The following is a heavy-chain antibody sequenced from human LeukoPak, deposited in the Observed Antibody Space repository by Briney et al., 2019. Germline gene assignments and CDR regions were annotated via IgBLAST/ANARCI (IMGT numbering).Heavy chain of an antibody. CDR3: ARIRPSDGSAWDTGRGWFDP. J-gene: IGHJ5*02. D-gene: IGHD6-19*01. CDR1: GLPFSNYW. Sequence: GGSLRLSCVASGLPFSNYWMTWVRQAPGKRLEWVANMKEDGTDKYCVDSVKGGFTISRDNARELLFLQMNSLRAEDTAVYYCARIRPSDGSAWDTGRGWFDPWGQGTPVAVSS. CDR2: MKEDGTDK. V-gene: IGHV3-7*01.